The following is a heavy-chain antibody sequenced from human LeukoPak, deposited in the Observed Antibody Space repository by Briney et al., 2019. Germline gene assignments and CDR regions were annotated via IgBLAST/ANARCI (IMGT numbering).Heavy chain of an antibody. Sequence: SETLSLTCTVSGGSISSYYRSWIWQPPGKGLEWIGDIYYSGSTNYNPSLKSLVTISVETSKNKFSLKLSPVTPADTAVCNCARRRGSSSSTGGNWSDPWGQGTLVTVSS. J-gene: IGHJ5*02. CDR1: GGSISSYY. V-gene: IGHV4-59*08. CDR2: IYYSGST. CDR3: ARRRGSSSSTGGNWSDP. D-gene: IGHD6-6*01.